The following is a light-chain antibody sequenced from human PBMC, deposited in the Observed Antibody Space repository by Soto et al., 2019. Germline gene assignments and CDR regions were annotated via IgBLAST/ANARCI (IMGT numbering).Light chain of an antibody. Sequence: QSALTQPASVSGSPGQSITISCTGTSSDVGGYNYVSWYQQHPGKAPKLMIYDVSNRPSGVSNRFSGSKSGNTAALTISGRQAEDEADYYCRSYTSSSIHVFGTGTKLTVL. CDR3: RSYTSSSIHV. V-gene: IGLV2-14*03. J-gene: IGLJ1*01. CDR2: DVS. CDR1: SSDVGGYNY.